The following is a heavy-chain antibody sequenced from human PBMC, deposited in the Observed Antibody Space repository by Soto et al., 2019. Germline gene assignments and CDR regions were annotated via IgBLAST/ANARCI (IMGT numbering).Heavy chain of an antibody. CDR3: AKDAWDIVVVPAANIYYYYYMDV. D-gene: IGHD2-2*01. CDR1: GFTFSSYG. J-gene: IGHJ6*03. V-gene: IGHV3-30*18. Sequence: GGSLRLSCAASGFTFSSYGMHWVRQAPGKGLEWVAVISYDGSNKYYADSVKGRFTISRDNSKNTLYLQMNSLRAEDTAVYYCAKDAWDIVVVPAANIYYYYYMDVWGKGTTVTVSS. CDR2: ISYDGSNK.